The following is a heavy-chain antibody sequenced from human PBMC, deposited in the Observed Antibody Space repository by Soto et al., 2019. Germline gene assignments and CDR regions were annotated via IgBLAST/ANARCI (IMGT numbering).Heavy chain of an antibody. J-gene: IGHJ6*03. CDR1: GGSISSYY. CDR2: IYYSGST. V-gene: IGHV4-59*08. D-gene: IGHD4-4*01. Sequence: QVQLQESGPGLVKPSETLSLTCTVSGGSISSYYWSWIRQPPGKGLEWIGYIYYSGSTNYNPSLKSRVTISVDTSKNQFSLKLSSVTAADTAVYYCARQSSDSNHLYYYYYYMDVWGKGTTVTVSS. CDR3: ARQSSDSNHLYYYYYYMDV.